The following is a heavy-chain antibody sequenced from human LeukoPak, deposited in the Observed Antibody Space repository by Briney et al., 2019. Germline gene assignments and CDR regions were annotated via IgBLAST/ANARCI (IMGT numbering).Heavy chain of an antibody. CDR3: ARRGVRNWFDP. Sequence: SLKIYCKGSRYSLPSYWIGWVRQMPGKGREWMGLTYPGYSNPRYSTSVQGQVTISADKPISTAYLQWSSLKPSDTAMYYCARRGVRNWFDPWGQGALVTVSS. J-gene: IGHJ5*02. D-gene: IGHD3-10*01. CDR2: TYPGYSNP. CDR1: RYSLPSYW. V-gene: IGHV5-51*04.